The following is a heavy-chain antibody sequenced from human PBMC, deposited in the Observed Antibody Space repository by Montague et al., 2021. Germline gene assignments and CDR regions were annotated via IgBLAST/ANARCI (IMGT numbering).Heavy chain of an antibody. D-gene: IGHD1-26*01. CDR2: IQTDGTST. V-gene: IGHV3-74*01. J-gene: IGHJ4*02. Sequence: SLRLSCAVSGFAFSNYWMHWVRQAPGKGLVWVSRIQTDGTSTDYADSVKGRFTISRDNAKSTLYLQMNSLRAEDTAVYYCARVGLGGGPNFDCWGQGTLVTVSS. CDR1: GFAFSNYW. CDR3: ARVGLGGGPNFDC.